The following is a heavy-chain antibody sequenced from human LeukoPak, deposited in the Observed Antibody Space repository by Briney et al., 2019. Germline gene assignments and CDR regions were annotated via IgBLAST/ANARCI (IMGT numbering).Heavy chain of an antibody. CDR3: ARQGRSRGDY. V-gene: IGHV5-51*01. J-gene: IGHJ4*02. Sequence: GESLKISCKGFGYNFTTYWIGWGRRMPRKGRDWMGIIYPGDSDTRYSPSFQGQVTISADKSISTAYLQWSSLKASDTAMYYCARQGRSRGDYWGQGTLVTVSS. CDR2: IYPGDSDT. D-gene: IGHD2-15*01. CDR1: GYNFTTYW.